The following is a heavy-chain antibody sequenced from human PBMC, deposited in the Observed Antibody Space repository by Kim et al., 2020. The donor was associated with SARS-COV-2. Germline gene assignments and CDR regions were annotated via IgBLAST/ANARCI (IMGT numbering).Heavy chain of an antibody. J-gene: IGHJ3*02. CDR1: GGSFSGYY. Sequence: SETLSLTCAVYGGSFSGYYWSWIRQPPGKGLEWIGEINHSGSTNYNPSLKSRVTISVDTSKNQFSLKLSSVTAADTAVYYCAILKVRWLVSPDAFDIWGQGTMVTVSS. V-gene: IGHV4-34*01. D-gene: IGHD6-19*01. CDR2: INHSGST. CDR3: AILKVRWLVSPDAFDI.